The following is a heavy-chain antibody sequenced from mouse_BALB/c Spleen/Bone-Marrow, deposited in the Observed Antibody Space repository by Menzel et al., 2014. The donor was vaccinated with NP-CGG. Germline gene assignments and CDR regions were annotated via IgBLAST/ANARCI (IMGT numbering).Heavy chain of an antibody. J-gene: IGHJ4*01. D-gene: IGHD2-4*01. CDR1: GYTFTSYV. Sequence: VQLQQSGPELVKPGASVKMSCKASGYTFTSYVMHWVKQKPGQGLEWIEYIIPYNDDTNYSEKFKGKATLTLDKSSSTAYMELSSLSSEDSAVYYCARHYYEYDGVTDYWGQGTSVTVSS. V-gene: IGHV1-14*01. CDR3: ARHYYEYDGVTDY. CDR2: IIPYNDDT.